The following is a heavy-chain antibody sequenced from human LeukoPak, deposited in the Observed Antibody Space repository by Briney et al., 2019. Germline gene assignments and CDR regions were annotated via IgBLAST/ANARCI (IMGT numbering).Heavy chain of an antibody. CDR2: ISSSGDTI. Sequence: GGSLRLSCAASGFTFSDYYMNWIRQAPGKGLEWVSYISSSGDTINYADSVKGRFTISRDNAKNSLYLQMNSLRAEDTAVYYCARVLGGDDFWSGYYTDYFDYWGQGTLVTVSS. D-gene: IGHD3-3*01. J-gene: IGHJ4*02. V-gene: IGHV3-11*01. CDR1: GFTFSDYY. CDR3: ARVLGGDDFWSGYYTDYFDY.